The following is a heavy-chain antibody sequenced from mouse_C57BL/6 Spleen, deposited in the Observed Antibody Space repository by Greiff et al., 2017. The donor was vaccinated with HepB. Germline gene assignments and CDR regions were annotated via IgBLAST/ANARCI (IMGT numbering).Heavy chain of an antibody. V-gene: IGHV1-50*01. CDR3: VRGDY. CDR1: GYTFTSYW. J-gene: IGHJ4*01. CDR2: IDPSDSYT. Sequence: QVQLQQPGAELVKPGASVKLSCKASGYTFTSYWMQWVKQRPGQGLEWIGEIDPSDSYTNYNQKFKGKATLTVDTSSSTAYMQLSSLTSEDSAVYYCVRGDYWGQGTSVTVSS.